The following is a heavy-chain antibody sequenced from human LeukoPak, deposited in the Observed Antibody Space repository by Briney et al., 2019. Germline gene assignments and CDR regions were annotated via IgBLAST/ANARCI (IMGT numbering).Heavy chain of an antibody. Sequence: PGGSLRLSCAASGFTFSSCAMSWVRQAPGKGLEWVSLIYSDGNTYYADSVKGRFTISRHNSMNTLYLQMNSLRAEDTAVYYCAREAFPEYSSSSSVLDPWGQGTLVTVSS. CDR2: IYSDGNT. V-gene: IGHV3-53*04. D-gene: IGHD6-6*01. J-gene: IGHJ5*02. CDR3: AREAFPEYSSSSSVLDP. CDR1: GFTFSSCA.